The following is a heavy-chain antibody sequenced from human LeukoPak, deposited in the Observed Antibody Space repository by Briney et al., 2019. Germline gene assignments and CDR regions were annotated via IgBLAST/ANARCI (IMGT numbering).Heavy chain of an antibody. D-gene: IGHD2-2*01. CDR3: ETSYAERDAFDI. CDR1: GFTFSSYA. J-gene: IGHJ3*02. CDR2: ISYDGSNK. V-gene: IGHV3-30*04. Sequence: GGSLRLSCAASGFTFSSYAMHWVRQAPGKGLEWVAVISYDGSNKYYADSVKGRFTISRDNSKNTLYLQMNSLRAEDTAVYYCETSYAERDAFDIWGQGTMVTVSS.